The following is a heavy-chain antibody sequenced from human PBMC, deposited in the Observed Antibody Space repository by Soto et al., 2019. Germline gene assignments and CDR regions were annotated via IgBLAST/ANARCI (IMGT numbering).Heavy chain of an antibody. J-gene: IGHJ6*01. CDR3: ARGSGSFVYGMDV. V-gene: IGHV1-46*01. Sequence: QVQLVQSGAEVKKPGASVKVSCNASGYTLSHYFMHWVRQAPGQGLEWMGTINPRGGSTRYAQNFQGRVTMTSDTSTSAVYMELSSLRSDDTAVFYCARGSGSFVYGMDVWGQGTTVTVSS. CDR1: GYTLSHYF. D-gene: IGHD3-10*01. CDR2: INPRGGST.